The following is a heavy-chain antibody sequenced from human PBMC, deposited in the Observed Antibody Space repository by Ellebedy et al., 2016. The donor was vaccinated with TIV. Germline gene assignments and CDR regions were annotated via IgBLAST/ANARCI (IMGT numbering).Heavy chain of an antibody. CDR1: GFTFSDYY. Sequence: GGSLRLXXAASGFTFSDYYMNWIRQAPGKGLEWVSKMSSSGNTIYYAESVKGRFTISRDNAKNSLYLQMKSLRAEDTAVYYCAREGGRATDAFDIWGQGTMVTISS. D-gene: IGHD1-26*01. CDR2: MSSSGNTI. CDR3: AREGGRATDAFDI. V-gene: IGHV3-11*01. J-gene: IGHJ3*02.